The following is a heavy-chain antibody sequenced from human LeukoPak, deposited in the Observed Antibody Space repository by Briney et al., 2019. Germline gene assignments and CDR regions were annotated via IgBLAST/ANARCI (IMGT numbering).Heavy chain of an antibody. V-gene: IGHV3-21*01. D-gene: IGHD3-10*01. CDR3: ARDGVLLWFGELRQDAFDI. CDR1: GFTFSSYS. Sequence: GGSLRLSCAASGFTFSSYSMNWVRQAPGKGLEWVSSISSSSSYIYYADSVKGRFTISRDNAKNSLYLQVNRLRAEDTALYYFARDGVLLWFGELRQDAFDIWGQGTMVTVSS. J-gene: IGHJ3*02. CDR2: ISSSSSYI.